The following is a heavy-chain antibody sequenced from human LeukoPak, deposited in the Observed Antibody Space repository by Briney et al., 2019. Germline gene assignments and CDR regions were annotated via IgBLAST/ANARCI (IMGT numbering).Heavy chain of an antibody. CDR2: ISGSGGST. Sequence: GGSLRLSCAASGLTFSSYAMSWVRQAPGKGLEWVSAISGSGGSTYYADSVKGRFTISRDNSKNTLYLQMNSLRAEDTAVYYCAKDRGSSSWYYYYGMDVWGQGTTVTVSS. CDR1: GLTFSSYA. D-gene: IGHD6-13*01. J-gene: IGHJ6*02. V-gene: IGHV3-23*01. CDR3: AKDRGSSSWYYYYGMDV.